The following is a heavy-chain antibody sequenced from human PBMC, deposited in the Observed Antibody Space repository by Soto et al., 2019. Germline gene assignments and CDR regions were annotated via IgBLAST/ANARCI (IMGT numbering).Heavy chain of an antibody. V-gene: IGHV1-18*01. CDR1: GYTFTNFG. Sequence: ASVKVSCKTSGYTFTNFGISWVRQAPGQGLEWMGWINTYNGNTNYAQKFQGSVTMTTDTSTSTAYMELRSLRSDDTAVYYCARDSPYYDILTGPADYWGQGTLVTVSS. CDR2: INTYNGNT. D-gene: IGHD3-9*01. J-gene: IGHJ4*02. CDR3: ARDSPYYDILTGPADY.